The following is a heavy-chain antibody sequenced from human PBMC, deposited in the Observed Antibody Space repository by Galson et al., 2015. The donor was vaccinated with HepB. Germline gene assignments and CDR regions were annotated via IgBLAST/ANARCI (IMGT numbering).Heavy chain of an antibody. CDR3: ARDYIEYGGNSGKVY. CDR1: GYKFTSYY. V-gene: IGHV1-18*04. Sequence: SVKVSCKASGYKFTSYYMHWVRQAPGQGLEWMGWISAYNGNTNYAQKLQGRVTMTTDTSTSTAYMELRSLRSDDTAVYYCARDYIEYGGNSGKVYWGQGTLVTVSS. J-gene: IGHJ4*02. CDR2: ISAYNGNT. D-gene: IGHD4-23*01.